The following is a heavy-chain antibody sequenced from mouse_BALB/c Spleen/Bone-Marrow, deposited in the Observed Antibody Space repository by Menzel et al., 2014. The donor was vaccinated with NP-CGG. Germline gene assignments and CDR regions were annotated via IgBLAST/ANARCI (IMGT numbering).Heavy chain of an antibody. Sequence: VKVVESGAELVRPGSSVKISCKASGYPFSSYWMNWVKQRPGQGLEWIGQIYPGDGETNYNGKFKGNATLTADKSSSTAYMQLISLTPEDSAVYFCARKYGDYWGQGTTLTVSS. J-gene: IGHJ2*01. V-gene: IGHV1-80*01. D-gene: IGHD2-10*02. CDR2: IYPGDGET. CDR3: ARKYGDY. CDR1: GYPFSSYW.